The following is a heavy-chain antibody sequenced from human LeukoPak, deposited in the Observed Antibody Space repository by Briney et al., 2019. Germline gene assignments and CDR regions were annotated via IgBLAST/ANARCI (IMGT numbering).Heavy chain of an antibody. J-gene: IGHJ4*02. D-gene: IGHD6-19*01. V-gene: IGHV4-59*11. Sequence: SETLSLTCTVSGGSISSHYWSWIRQPPGKGLEWIGYIYYSGSTNYNPSLKSRVTISVDTSKNQFSLKLSSVTAADTAVYYCARGPGWSDYWGQGTLVPVSS. CDR3: ARGPGWSDY. CDR1: GGSISSHY. CDR2: IYYSGST.